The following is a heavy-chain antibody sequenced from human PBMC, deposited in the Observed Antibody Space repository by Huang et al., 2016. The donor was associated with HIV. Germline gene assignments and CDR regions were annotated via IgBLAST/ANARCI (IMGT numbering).Heavy chain of an antibody. D-gene: IGHD4-17*01. CDR3: AKALAANYGDPYDAFDI. Sequence: EVQLVESGGGLVQPGRSLRLSCAASGFTFDEYAMHVGRQAAGKGLEWVAGVSWNSGRMGYADSVKGRFTISRDNAKNSLYLQMNSLRAEDMALYYCAKALAANYGDPYDAFDIWGQGTMVTVSS. CDR1: GFTFDEYA. J-gene: IGHJ3*02. V-gene: IGHV3-9*03. CDR2: VSWNSGRM.